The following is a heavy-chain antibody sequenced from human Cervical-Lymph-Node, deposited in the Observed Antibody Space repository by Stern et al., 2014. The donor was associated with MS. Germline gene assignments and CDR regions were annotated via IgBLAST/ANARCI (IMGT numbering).Heavy chain of an antibody. V-gene: IGHV3-30*03. J-gene: IGHJ4*02. Sequence: VQLLESGGAVVQPGRSLRLSCAASGFTFSSYGMHWVRQAPGKGLEWVTVISYDGNHKYYAASVNGRFTISRDNSKNTLHLQMNSVTPDDTAIYYCARDYEDTSMLFDHWGQGTLVTVSS. D-gene: IGHD2-8*01. CDR2: ISYDGNHK. CDR1: GFTFSSYG. CDR3: ARDYEDTSMLFDH.